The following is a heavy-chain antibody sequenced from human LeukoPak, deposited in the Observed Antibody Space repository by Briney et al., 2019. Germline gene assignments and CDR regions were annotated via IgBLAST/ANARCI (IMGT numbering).Heavy chain of an antibody. D-gene: IGHD6-13*01. CDR2: ISYDAKSN. CDR3: AREIRSLGYSSSWGDY. V-gene: IGHV3-30*03. J-gene: IGHJ4*02. Sequence: GGSLRLSCVTSGFTFSSYGMHWVRQVPGKGLEWVAVISYDAKSNYHVDSVKGRFTISRDNSKNTLYLQMNSLRAEDTAVYYCAREIRSLGYSSSWGDYWGQGTLVTVSS. CDR1: GFTFSSYG.